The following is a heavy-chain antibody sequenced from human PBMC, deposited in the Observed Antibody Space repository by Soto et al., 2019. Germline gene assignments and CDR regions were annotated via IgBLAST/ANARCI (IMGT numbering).Heavy chain of an antibody. D-gene: IGHD3-22*01. CDR1: GYTLTELS. Sequence: ASVKVSCKVSGYTLTELSMHWVRQAPGKGLEWMGGFDPEDGETIYAQKFQGRVTMTRNTSISTAYMELSSLRSEDTAVYYCARGLNYYDSSGYYYLSYYYYGMDVWGQGTTVTVSS. CDR2: FDPEDGET. CDR3: ARGLNYYDSSGYYYLSYYYYGMDV. V-gene: IGHV1-24*01. J-gene: IGHJ6*02.